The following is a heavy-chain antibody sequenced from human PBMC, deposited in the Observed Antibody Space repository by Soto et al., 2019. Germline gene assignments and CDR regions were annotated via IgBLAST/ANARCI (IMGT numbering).Heavy chain of an antibody. D-gene: IGHD2-21*01. J-gene: IGHJ4*02. CDR2: IYFSGST. CDR1: GGSISSSSYY. V-gene: IGHV4-39*01. CDR3: ARQGGGPFVVVSATHFDY. Sequence: QLQLQESGPGLVKPSETLSLTCTVSGGSISSSSYYWGWIRQPPGKGLEWIGSIYFSGSTYYNPSLKSRVTIFVDTSINEFSLKLSSVTAADTAVYYCARQGGGPFVVVSATHFDYWGQGILVTVSS.